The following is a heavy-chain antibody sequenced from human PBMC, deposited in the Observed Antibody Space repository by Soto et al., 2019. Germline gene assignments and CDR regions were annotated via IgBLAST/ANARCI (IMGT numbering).Heavy chain of an antibody. CDR2: IYYSGST. V-gene: IGHV4-59*01. CDR1: GGSISSYD. Sequence: SETLSLTCTVSGGSISSYDWSWIRQPPGKGLEWIGYIYYSGSTNYNPSLKSRVTISVDTSKNQFSLKLSSVTAADTAVYYCARVNEVLMVYYYFDYWGQGTLVTVSS. J-gene: IGHJ4*02. D-gene: IGHD2-8*01. CDR3: ARVNEVLMVYYYFDY.